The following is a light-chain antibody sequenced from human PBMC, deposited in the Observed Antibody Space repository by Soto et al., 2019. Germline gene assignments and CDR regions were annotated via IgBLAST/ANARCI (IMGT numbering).Light chain of an antibody. CDR1: SSDVGGYHY. J-gene: IGLJ2*01. CDR2: EVT. CDR3: SSYAGSNNLV. V-gene: IGLV2-8*01. Sequence: QSALTQPPSASGSPGQSVTISCTGTSSDVGGYHYVSWYQQHPGKAPKLMIHEVTKRPSWVPDRFSGSKSGNTASLTVSGLQGEDEADYYCSSYAGSNNLVFGGGTQLTVL.